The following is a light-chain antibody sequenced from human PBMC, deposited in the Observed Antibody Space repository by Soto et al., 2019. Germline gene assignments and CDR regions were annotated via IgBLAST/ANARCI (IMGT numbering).Light chain of an antibody. Sequence: DIQMTPTPSTLSASVGDRVTITFRASQSITNWLAWYQQKPGKAPKVLIYDASILESGVPSRFSGSGSGTEFTLTISSLQPDDFATYYCQHYITYPWAFGQGTKV. J-gene: IGKJ1*01. CDR1: QSITNW. CDR2: DAS. V-gene: IGKV1-5*01. CDR3: QHYITYPWA.